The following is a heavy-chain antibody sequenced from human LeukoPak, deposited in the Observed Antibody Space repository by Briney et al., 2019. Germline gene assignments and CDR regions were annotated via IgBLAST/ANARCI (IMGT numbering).Heavy chain of an antibody. Sequence: GGSLRLSCVASGLPIADFALHWVRQAPGKGLEWVSLISGDGVSTFYADSVKGRFSISRDNSKNSLSLEMNSLRTEDTAMYYCARESGKFDYWGQGTLVAVSS. CDR1: GLPIADFA. J-gene: IGHJ4*02. CDR3: ARESGKFDY. CDR2: ISGDGVST. V-gene: IGHV3-43*02.